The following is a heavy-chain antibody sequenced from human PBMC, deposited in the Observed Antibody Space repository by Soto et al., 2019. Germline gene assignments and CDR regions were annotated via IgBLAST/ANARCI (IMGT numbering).Heavy chain of an antibody. J-gene: IGHJ4*02. V-gene: IGHV4-39*01. CDR1: GGSISNSSYL. Sequence: SETLSLTCTVSGGSISNSSYLWGWIRQPPGKGLQWIGSVSYSGSTYYNPSLKSRVTISVDTSKTQSSLRLSSVTAADTAVYYCSRIAVCGTITGFDYWGQGALVTVSS. D-gene: IGHD6-19*01. CDR2: VSYSGST. CDR3: SRIAVCGTITGFDY.